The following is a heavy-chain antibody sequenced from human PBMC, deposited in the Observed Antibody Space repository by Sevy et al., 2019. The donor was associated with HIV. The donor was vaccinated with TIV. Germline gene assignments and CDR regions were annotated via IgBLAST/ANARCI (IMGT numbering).Heavy chain of an antibody. CDR2: FYYSGST. J-gene: IGHJ5*02. CDR1: GGPMTTYY. D-gene: IGHD4-17*01. Sequence: SETLSLTCTVSGGPMTTYYWSWLRQPPGKGLEWIGYFYYSGSTNYNPSLKSRVTISVDTSKNQFSLKLTSVTAADTAVYYCAKGFYGAFDPWGQGTLVTVSS. CDR3: AKGFYGAFDP. V-gene: IGHV4-59*03.